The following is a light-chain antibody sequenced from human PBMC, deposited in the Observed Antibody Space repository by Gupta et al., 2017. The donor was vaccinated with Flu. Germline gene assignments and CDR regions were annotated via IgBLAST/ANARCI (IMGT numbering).Light chain of an antibody. CDR2: TAS. J-gene: IGKJ1*01. Sequence: EIVLTQSPGTLSLSPGEGATLPCRASQSVNNNYLAWYQQKPGQSPRLLIYTASTRATGIPDRFSASGSGTDFTLTISRLEPEDFAVYYCQQSGDSTGWTFGQGTKVEVK. CDR3: QQSGDSTGWT. V-gene: IGKV3-20*01. CDR1: QSVNNNY.